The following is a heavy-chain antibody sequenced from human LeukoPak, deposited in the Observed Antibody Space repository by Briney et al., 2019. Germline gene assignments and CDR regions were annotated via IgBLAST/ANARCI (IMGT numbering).Heavy chain of an antibody. Sequence: SETLSLTCTVSGGSISSGANYWSWIRQPPGRGLEWIGYISHSESAYYSPSLESRITISVDRSKNQFSLQLSSVTPEDTAVYYCARGRDEYSSSLDYWGQGTLVTVSS. J-gene: IGHJ4*02. CDR1: GGSISSGANY. V-gene: IGHV4-30-2*01. CDR2: ISHSESA. D-gene: IGHD6-6*01. CDR3: ARGRDEYSSSLDY.